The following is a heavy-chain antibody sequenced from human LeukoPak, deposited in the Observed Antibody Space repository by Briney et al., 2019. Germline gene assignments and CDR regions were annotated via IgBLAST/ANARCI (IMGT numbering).Heavy chain of an antibody. CDR2: IYSGGST. Sequence: GGSLRLSCAASGFIVSSNYMNWVRQAPGKGLEWVSVIYSGGSTYYADSVKGRFTISRDNSKNTLYLQMNSLRAEDTAVYYCARVLIVGARDMDVWGKGTTVTVSS. CDR3: ARVLIVGARDMDV. CDR1: GFIVSSNY. D-gene: IGHD1-26*01. J-gene: IGHJ6*03. V-gene: IGHV3-66*01.